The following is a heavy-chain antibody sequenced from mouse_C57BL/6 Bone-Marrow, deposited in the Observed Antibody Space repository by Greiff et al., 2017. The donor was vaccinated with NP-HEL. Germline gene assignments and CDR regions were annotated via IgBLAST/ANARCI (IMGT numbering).Heavy chain of an antibody. CDR2: IDPANGNT. J-gene: IGHJ2*01. V-gene: IGHV14-3*01. D-gene: IGHD1-1*01. CDR1: GFNIKNTY. CDR3: ASNYGSSWNYFDY. Sequence: VQLKESVAELVRPGASVKLSCTASGFNIKNTYMHWVKQRPEQGLEWIGRIDPANGNTKYAPKFQGKATITADTSSNTAYLQLSSLTSEDTAIYYCASNYGSSWNYFDYWGQGTTLTVSS.